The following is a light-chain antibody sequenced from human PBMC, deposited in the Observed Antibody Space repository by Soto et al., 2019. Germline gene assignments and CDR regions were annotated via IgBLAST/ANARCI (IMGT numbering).Light chain of an antibody. CDR1: QSVSSSY. V-gene: IGKV3-20*01. CDR3: QQYGSSLGVT. CDR2: GAS. J-gene: IGKJ4*01. Sequence: EIVLTQSPGTLPLSPGERATLSCRASQSVSSSYLAWYQQKPGQAPRLLIYGASSMATGIPDRFSGSGSGTDFTLTISRLEPEDFAVYYCQQYGSSLGVTFGGGTKVEI.